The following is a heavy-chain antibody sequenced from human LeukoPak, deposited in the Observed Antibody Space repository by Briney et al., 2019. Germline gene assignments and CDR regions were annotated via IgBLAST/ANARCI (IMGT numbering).Heavy chain of an antibody. Sequence: GASVKVSCKASGYTLSRNDISWVRQAPGQGLEWMGWVSVYNGNTNYAQKFEGRITMTTDTSPSTAYMDLRSLRFDDTAVYYCARGNSGWYDLGYWGKGALVTVA. J-gene: IGHJ4*02. CDR3: ARGNSGWYDLGY. V-gene: IGHV1-18*04. CDR2: VSVYNGNT. CDR1: GYTLSRND. D-gene: IGHD6-19*01.